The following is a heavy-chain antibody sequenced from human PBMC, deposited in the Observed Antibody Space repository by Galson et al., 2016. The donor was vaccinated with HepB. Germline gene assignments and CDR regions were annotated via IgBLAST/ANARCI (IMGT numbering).Heavy chain of an antibody. CDR2: SSGTGATT. D-gene: IGHD6-19*01. Sequence: SLRLSCAASGFTLSTYAMSWVRQAPGKGLEWVSSSSGTGATTYYADSVKGRFTISRDNLRNTPYLQLDSLRAEDTAVYYCARSGAWSISWMDLWGQGATVTVSS. V-gene: IGHV3-23*01. J-gene: IGHJ6*02. CDR3: ARSGAWSISWMDL. CDR1: GFTLSTYA.